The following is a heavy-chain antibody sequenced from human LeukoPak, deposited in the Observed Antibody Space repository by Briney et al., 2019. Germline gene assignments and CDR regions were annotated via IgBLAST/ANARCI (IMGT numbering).Heavy chain of an antibody. D-gene: IGHD5-18*01. CDR3: ARQRFSYGSGSPYDF. V-gene: IGHV4-59*01. CDR1: GGSISDYF. CDR2: IYYSGST. J-gene: IGHJ4*02. Sequence: SETLSLTCTVSGGSISDYFWSWIRQPPGKGLEWIGYIYYSGSTNYNPSLKSRVTISVDTSKSHFSLKLSSVTAADTAVYYCARQRFSYGSGSPYDFWGQGTLVTASS.